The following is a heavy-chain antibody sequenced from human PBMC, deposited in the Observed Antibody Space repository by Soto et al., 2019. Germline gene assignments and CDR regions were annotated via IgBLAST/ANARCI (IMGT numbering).Heavy chain of an antibody. CDR3: ARKMYYDILTGYSYYFDY. V-gene: IGHV4-4*02. CDR1: SGSIRTSNW. CDR2: IYHSGST. J-gene: IGHJ4*02. D-gene: IGHD3-9*01. Sequence: QVQLQESGPGLVKPSGTLSLTCAVSSGSIRTSNWWSWVRQPPGKGLEWIGEIYHSGSTNYNPSLKSRVTISIDKSKTQFFLKLSYMTAADTAVYYCARKMYYDILTGYSYYFDYWGQGTLVTVSS.